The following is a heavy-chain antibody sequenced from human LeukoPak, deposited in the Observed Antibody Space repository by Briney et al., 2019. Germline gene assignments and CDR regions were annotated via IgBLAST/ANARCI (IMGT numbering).Heavy chain of an antibody. V-gene: IGHV1-2*02. CDR3: ARDTHHDILTG. Sequence: ASVKVSGKASGYTVTGYYMHWVRQAPGQGREWMGWINPNSGGTNYAQKFQGRVTMTRDTSISTAYMELSRLRSDDTAVYYCARDTHHDILTGWGQGTLVTVSS. CDR1: GYTVTGYY. D-gene: IGHD3-9*01. CDR2: INPNSGGT. J-gene: IGHJ4*02.